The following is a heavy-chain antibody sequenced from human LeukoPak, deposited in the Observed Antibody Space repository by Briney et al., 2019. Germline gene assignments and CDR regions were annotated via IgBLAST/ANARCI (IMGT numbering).Heavy chain of an antibody. CDR1: GFTFSSYG. J-gene: IGHJ4*02. Sequence: GGSLRLSCAASGFTFSSYGIHWVRQAPGKGLEWVAVISSDGRTTYYANSVKGRFTISRDNSKNTLYLQMNSLRAEDTAVYYCGRDLGGRSGYWGQGTLVTVSS. D-gene: IGHD1-26*01. CDR2: ISSDGRTT. CDR3: GRDLGGRSGY. V-gene: IGHV3-33*08.